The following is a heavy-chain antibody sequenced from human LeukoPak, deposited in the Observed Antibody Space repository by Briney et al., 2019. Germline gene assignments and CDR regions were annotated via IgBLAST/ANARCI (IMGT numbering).Heavy chain of an antibody. D-gene: IGHD6-6*01. J-gene: IGHJ5*02. V-gene: IGHV4-59*08. CDR2: IYYSGGT. CDR3: ARWQYTISSGWFDP. Sequence: SETLSLTCTISGGSISSLYWSWIRQPPGKGLEWIGSIYYSGGTNYNPSLESRVTISVGTSKIQFSLKLSSVTAADTAVYYCARWQYTISSGWFDPWGQGTLVTVSS. CDR1: GGSISSLY.